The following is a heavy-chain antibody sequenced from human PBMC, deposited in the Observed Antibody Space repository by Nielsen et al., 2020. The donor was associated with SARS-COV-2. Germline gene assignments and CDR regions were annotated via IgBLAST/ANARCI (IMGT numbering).Heavy chain of an antibody. CDR1: GGSFSGYY. CDR3: ARNRVGATRYMDV. V-gene: IGHV4-34*01. Sequence: LSCAVYGGSFSGYYWSWIRQPPGKGLEWIGEINHSGSTNYNPSLKSRVTISVDTSKNQFSLKLSSVTAADTAVYYCARNRVGATRYMDVWGKGTTVTVSS. D-gene: IGHD1-26*01. J-gene: IGHJ6*03. CDR2: INHSGST.